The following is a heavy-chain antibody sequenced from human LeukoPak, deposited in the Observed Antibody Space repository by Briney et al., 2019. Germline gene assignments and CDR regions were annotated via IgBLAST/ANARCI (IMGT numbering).Heavy chain of an antibody. V-gene: IGHV4-34*07. CDR1: IDSFSNYH. Sequence: SETLSLTCAVYIDSFSNYHWNWIRQTPAKGLEWIGEVNDSGGTNISPSLRSRVILSVDTSKNQFSLKFYCARGQGATVPQVGKNWFDPWDQGTRVTVSS. CDR3: GKNWFDP. J-gene: IGHJ5*02. D-gene: IGHD1-26*01. CDR2: VNDSGGT.